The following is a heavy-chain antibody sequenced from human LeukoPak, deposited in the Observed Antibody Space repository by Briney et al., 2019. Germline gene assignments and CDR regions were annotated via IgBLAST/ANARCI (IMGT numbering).Heavy chain of an antibody. V-gene: IGHV4-4*02. CDR2: VNLQGRT. CDR3: AREGGSYRPLDY. Sequence: SETLSLTCDVSGGSITQTNYWTWGGQPPGKGLEWIGEVNLQGRTNYNPSLLRRVAISVDTSANHVSLQMTSVPAADTAVYYCAREGGSYRPLDYSGQGTLVTVSS. CDR1: GGSITQTNY. D-gene: IGHD3-16*02. J-gene: IGHJ4*02.